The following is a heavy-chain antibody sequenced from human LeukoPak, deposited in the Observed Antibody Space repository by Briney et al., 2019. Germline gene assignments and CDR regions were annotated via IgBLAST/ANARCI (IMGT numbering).Heavy chain of an antibody. V-gene: IGHV3-23*01. CDR1: GFTFNNYA. CDR3: AKGPKLTTNYYYYMGV. J-gene: IGHJ6*03. D-gene: IGHD1-14*01. CDR2: ISGSGGST. Sequence: GGSLRLSCAASGFTFNNYAMSWVRQAPGKGLEWVSAISGSGGSTYYADSVKGRFTISRDNSKNTLYLQMNSLRAEDTAVYYCAKGPKLTTNYYYYMGVWGKGTTVTVSS.